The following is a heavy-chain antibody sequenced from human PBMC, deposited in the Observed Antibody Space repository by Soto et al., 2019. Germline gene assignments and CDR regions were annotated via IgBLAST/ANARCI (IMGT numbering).Heavy chain of an antibody. V-gene: IGHV3-33*01. CDR3: ARDGYCSGGSCYSVPVFDY. CDR2: IWYDGSNK. CDR1: GFTFSSYG. J-gene: IGHJ4*02. D-gene: IGHD2-15*01. Sequence: QVQLVESGGGVVQPGRSLRLSCAASGFTFSSYGMHWVRQAPGKGLEWVAVIWYDGSNKYYADSVKGRFTISRDNSKNTLYRQMNSLRAEDKAVYYCARDGYCSGGSCYSVPVFDYWGQGTLVTVSS.